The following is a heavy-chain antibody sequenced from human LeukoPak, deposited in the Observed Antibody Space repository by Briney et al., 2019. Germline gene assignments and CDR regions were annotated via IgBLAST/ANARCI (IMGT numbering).Heavy chain of an antibody. CDR1: GGSISSSSYY. J-gene: IGHJ6*03. CDR3: ARDSYATYYYYYMDV. V-gene: IGHV4-39*07. D-gene: IGHD5-18*01. CDR2: IYTSGST. Sequence: SETLSLTCTVSGGSISSSSYYWGWIRQPPGKGLEWIGRIYTSGSTNYNPSLKSRVTISVDTSKNQFSLKLSSVTAADTAVYYCARDSYATYYYYYMDVWGKGTTVTISS.